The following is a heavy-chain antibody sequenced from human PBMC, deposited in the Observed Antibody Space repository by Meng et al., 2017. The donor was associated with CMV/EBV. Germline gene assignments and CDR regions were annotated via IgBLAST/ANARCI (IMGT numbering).Heavy chain of an antibody. CDR2: ISSSGSII. D-gene: IGHD6-13*01. CDR3: ARDSSSWYSRDYYYYGMDV. V-gene: IGHV3-48*03. Sequence: GESLKISCAASGFTFSSYEINWVRQAPGKGLEWISYISSSGSIIYYADSVKGRFTISRDNAKNTLYLQMNSLRAEDTAVYYCARDSSSWYSRDYYYYGMDVWGQGTTVTVSS. J-gene: IGHJ6*02. CDR1: GFTFSSYE.